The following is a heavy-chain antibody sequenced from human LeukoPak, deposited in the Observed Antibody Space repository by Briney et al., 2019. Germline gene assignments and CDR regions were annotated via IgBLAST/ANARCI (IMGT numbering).Heavy chain of an antibody. D-gene: IGHD2-15*01. CDR3: ARGSCSGGSCYPFDY. CDR2: IYYSGST. J-gene: IGHJ4*02. V-gene: IGHV4-59*01. CDR1: GGSISSYY. Sequence: SETLSLTCTVSGGSISSYYWSWIRQPPGKGLEWIGYIYYSGSTNYNPSLESRVTISVDTSKNQFSLKLSSVTAADTAVYYCARGSCSGGSCYPFDYWGQGTLVTVSS.